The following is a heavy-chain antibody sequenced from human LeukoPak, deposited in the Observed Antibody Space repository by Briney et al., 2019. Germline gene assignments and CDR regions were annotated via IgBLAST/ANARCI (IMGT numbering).Heavy chain of an antibody. V-gene: IGHV3-53*01. D-gene: IGHD3-22*01. J-gene: IGHJ3*02. CDR3: AREGPTMIDGAFDS. Sequence: GGSLRVSCAAPGFTVSSNYMSWVRQAPGKGLECVSVIYSGGSTYYAASVKGRFTISRDNSKHTLYLQMNSLRAEDTAVYYCAREGPTMIDGAFDSWGQGTMVTVSS. CDR2: IYSGGST. CDR1: GFTVSSNY.